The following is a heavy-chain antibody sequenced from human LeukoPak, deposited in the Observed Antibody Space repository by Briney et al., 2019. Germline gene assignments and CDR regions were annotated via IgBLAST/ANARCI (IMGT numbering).Heavy chain of an antibody. CDR3: ASQRIVAYYYYGMDV. D-gene: IGHD3-22*01. CDR2: ISYDGSNK. CDR1: GFTFSSYA. J-gene: IGHJ6*02. V-gene: IGHV3-30-3*01. Sequence: GRSLRLSCAASGFTFSSYAMHWVRQAPGKGLEWVAVISYDGSNKYYADSVKGRFTISRDNSKNTLYLQMNSLRAEDTAVYYCASQRIVAYYYYGMDVWGQGTTVTVSS.